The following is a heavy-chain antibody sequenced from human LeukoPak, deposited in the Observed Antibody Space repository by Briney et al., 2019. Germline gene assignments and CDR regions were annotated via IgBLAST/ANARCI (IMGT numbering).Heavy chain of an antibody. CDR2: IIPIFGTA. D-gene: IGHD5/OR15-5a*01. CDR3: ARAFYELTDAFDI. J-gene: IGHJ3*02. Sequence: SVKVSCKASGGSFSSYAISWVRQAPGQGLEWMGRIIPIFGTANYAQKFQGRVTMTTDESTSTAYMELSSLRSEDTAVYYCARAFYELTDAFDIWGQGTMVTVSS. V-gene: IGHV1-69*05. CDR1: GGSFSSYA.